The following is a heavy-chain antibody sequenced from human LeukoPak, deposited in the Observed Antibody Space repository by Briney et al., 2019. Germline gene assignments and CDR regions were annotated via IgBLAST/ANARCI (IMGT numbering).Heavy chain of an antibody. CDR2: IYSGGGT. D-gene: IGHD6-6*01. CDR1: GFSVSGNY. V-gene: IGHV3-53*01. J-gene: IGHJ4*02. CDR3: AARRPSDC. Sequence: GGSLRLSCAAFGFSVSGNYMSWVRRAPGNGLEWVSIIYSGGGTYYADSVKGRFTISRDNSKNTVYLQMNSLRAEDTAVYYWAARRPSDCWGQGTLVTVS.